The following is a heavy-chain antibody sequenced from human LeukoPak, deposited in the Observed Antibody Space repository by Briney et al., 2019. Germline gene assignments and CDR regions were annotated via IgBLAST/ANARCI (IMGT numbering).Heavy chain of an antibody. J-gene: IGHJ4*02. CDR2: ITGGGGRT. V-gene: IGHV3-43*02. Sequence: PGRSLRLSCAASGFTFDDYAMHWVRQAPRKGLEWDSLITGGGGRTYYADSVKGRFTISRDNSKNSLYLQMNSLRTEDTALYYCAKEGPIAVAGYFDYWGQGGLVTVSS. CDR3: AKEGPIAVAGYFDY. D-gene: IGHD6-19*01. CDR1: GFTFDDYA.